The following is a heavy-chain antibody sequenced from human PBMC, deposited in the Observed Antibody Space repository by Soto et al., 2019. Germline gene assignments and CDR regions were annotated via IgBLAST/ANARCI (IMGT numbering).Heavy chain of an antibody. J-gene: IGHJ4*02. CDR3: ASFSTVSRGVFDY. D-gene: IGHD4-17*01. V-gene: IGHV4-30-2*01. Sequence: SGSLSLTCAVSGASIGSGGYAGSWNRQPPGEGLEWIGYIYYSGSTYYNPSLKSRVTISLERSKNQFSLNLSSVTAADTAVYYCASFSTVSRGVFDYWGQGTLVTVSS. CDR1: GASIGSGGYA. CDR2: IYYSGST.